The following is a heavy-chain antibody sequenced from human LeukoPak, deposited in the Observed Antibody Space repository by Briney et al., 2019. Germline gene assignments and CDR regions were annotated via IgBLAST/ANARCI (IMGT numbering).Heavy chain of an antibody. CDR1: GYTFSSYY. CDR3: ASGSYYYDSSGLDY. V-gene: IGHV1-46*01. Sequence: GASVKVSRKASGYTFSSYYMNWVRQAPGQGLEWMGIINPSRGSTSYAQQFQGRVTMTRDTSTNTVYMELSSLRSEDTAVYYCASGSYYYDSSGLDYWGQGTLVTVSS. J-gene: IGHJ4*02. D-gene: IGHD3-22*01. CDR2: INPSRGST.